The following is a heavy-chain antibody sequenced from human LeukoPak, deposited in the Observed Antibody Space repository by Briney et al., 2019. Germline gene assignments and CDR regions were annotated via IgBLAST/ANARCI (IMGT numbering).Heavy chain of an antibody. CDR3: ARDSTYSSGSRFYDRFDY. D-gene: IGHD2-15*01. CDR1: GFTVNSNY. V-gene: IGHV3-7*03. CDR2: INRDGSQR. Sequence: PGGSLRLSCAASGFTVNSNYMTWVRQAPGKGLEWVANINRDGSQRNHVDSVKGRFTISRDNAKNSLYLQMDSLTAEDTAVYYCARDSTYSSGSRFYDRFDYWGQGTLVTVSS. J-gene: IGHJ4*02.